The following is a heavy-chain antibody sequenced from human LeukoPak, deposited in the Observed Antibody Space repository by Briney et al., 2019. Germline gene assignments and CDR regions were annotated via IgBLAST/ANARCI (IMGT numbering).Heavy chain of an antibody. Sequence: SETLSLTCTVSGGSISSHYWSWIRQPPGKVLEWIGYIYYSGSTNYIPSLKSRVTISVDTSKNQFSLKLSSVTAADTAVYYCARASSGYYGNWFDPWGQGTLVTVSS. CDR3: ARASSGYYGNWFDP. D-gene: IGHD3-22*01. CDR1: GGSISSHY. J-gene: IGHJ5*02. CDR2: IYYSGST. V-gene: IGHV4-59*11.